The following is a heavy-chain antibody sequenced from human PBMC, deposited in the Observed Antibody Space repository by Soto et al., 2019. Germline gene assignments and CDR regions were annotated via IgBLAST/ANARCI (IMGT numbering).Heavy chain of an antibody. Sequence: QVQLVESGGGVVQPGRSLRLSCAASGFTFSSYAMHWVRQAPGKGLEWVAVISYDGSNKYYADSVKGRFTISRDNSKNTLYLQMNSLRAEDTAVCYCARDLQLWFSSYFDYWGQGTLVTVSS. CDR3: ARDLQLWFSSYFDY. CDR1: GFTFSSYA. J-gene: IGHJ4*02. V-gene: IGHV3-30-3*01. CDR2: ISYDGSNK. D-gene: IGHD5-18*01.